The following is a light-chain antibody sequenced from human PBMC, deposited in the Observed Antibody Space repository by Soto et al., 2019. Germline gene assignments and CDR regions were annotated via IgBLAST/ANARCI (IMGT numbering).Light chain of an antibody. V-gene: IGKV3-20*01. Sequence: EIVLTQSPGTLSLSPGERATLSCRASQSVSRSYLAWYQQKPGQGPRLLIYGASFRATGIPDRFSGSGSGTDFTLTISRLEPEDFAVYYCQQYGSSPITFGQGTRLEIK. CDR2: GAS. CDR3: QQYGSSPIT. J-gene: IGKJ5*01. CDR1: QSVSRSY.